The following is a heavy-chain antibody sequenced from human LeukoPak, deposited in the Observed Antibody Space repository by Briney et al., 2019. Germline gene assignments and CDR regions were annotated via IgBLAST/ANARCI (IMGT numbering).Heavy chain of an antibody. J-gene: IGHJ4*02. V-gene: IGHV4-59*01. CDR1: GGSINNYY. Sequence: PSETLSLTCTVFGGSINNYYWTWIRQPPGKGQEWIGYIFYSGSTKYSPSLKSRVTMSVDTSKNQFSLKLTSVTAADTAVYYCARVLRTVAVAGTLDYWGQGTLVTVSS. D-gene: IGHD6-19*01. CDR3: ARVLRTVAVAGTLDY. CDR2: IFYSGST.